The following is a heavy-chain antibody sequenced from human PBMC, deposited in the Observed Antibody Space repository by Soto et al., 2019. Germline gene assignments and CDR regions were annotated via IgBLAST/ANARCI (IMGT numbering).Heavy chain of an antibody. CDR3: ARLPDY. J-gene: IGHJ4*02. D-gene: IGHD2-2*01. CDR2: IYHSGST. Sequence: TLSLTCTVSGVSISSYYGGCIRQPPGKGLEWIGDIYHSGSTYYNPSLKRRVTISVDRSKNQFSRKLSSGTAADTAGYYCARLPDYWGQRSLVAVS. CDR1: GVSISSYY. V-gene: IGHV4-30-2*01.